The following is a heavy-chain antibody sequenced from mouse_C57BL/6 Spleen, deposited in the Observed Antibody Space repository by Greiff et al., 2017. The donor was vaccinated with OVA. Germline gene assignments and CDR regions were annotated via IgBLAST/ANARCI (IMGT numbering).Heavy chain of an antibody. CDR2: IYPGSGNT. V-gene: IGHV1-66*01. CDR3: AREGFAY. Sequence: QVQLQQSGPELVKPGASVKISCKASGYSFTSYYIHWVKQRPGPGLEWIGWIYPGSGNTKYNEKFKGKATLTADTSSSTAYMQLSSLTSEDSAVYYCAREGFAYWGQGTLVTVSA. J-gene: IGHJ3*01. CDR1: GYSFTSYY.